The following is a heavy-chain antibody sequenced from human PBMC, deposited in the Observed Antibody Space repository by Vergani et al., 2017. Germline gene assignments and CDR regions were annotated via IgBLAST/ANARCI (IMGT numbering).Heavy chain of an antibody. Sequence: QVQLQESGPGVVKPSQTLSLTCAVSGGSISSGDHCWTWIRQRPGKGLEWIGHIFYSGTTYDNPSLRSRLTISVETSQNQFTLKLRSVTAADTVVYFCARVDTRVPATSHFYYMDVWGKGTTVVVSS. D-gene: IGHD6-25*01. CDR3: ARVDTRVPATSHFYYMDV. CDR1: GGSISSGDHC. J-gene: IGHJ6*03. CDR2: IFYSGTT. V-gene: IGHV4-31*11.